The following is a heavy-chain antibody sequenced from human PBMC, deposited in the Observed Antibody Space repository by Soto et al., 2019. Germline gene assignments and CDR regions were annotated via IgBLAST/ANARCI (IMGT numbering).Heavy chain of an antibody. D-gene: IGHD5-18*01. Sequence: GGSLRLSCAASGFTFSKYAMTWARQAPGKGLEWVSAISYNGGGTYYVDSVKGRFTVSRDNSKNTLYLQMHSLRAEDTAVYYCAKDSGYSYGVAFDIWGQGTMVTVSS. J-gene: IGHJ3*02. CDR3: AKDSGYSYGVAFDI. CDR1: GFTFSKYA. V-gene: IGHV3-23*01. CDR2: ISYNGGGT.